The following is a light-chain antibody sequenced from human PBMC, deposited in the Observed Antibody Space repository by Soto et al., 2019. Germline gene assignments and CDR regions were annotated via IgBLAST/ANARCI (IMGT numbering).Light chain of an antibody. CDR2: EVT. V-gene: IGLV2-14*01. CDR3: SSYASSSPYV. J-gene: IGLJ1*01. Sequence: QSALTQPGSVSGSPGQSITISCTGTSSDVGGYNHVSWYQIHPGKAPKLIIYEVTSRPSGVPYRFSGSKSGNSASLTISGLQAEDEADYSCSSYASSSPYVFGGGTKVTVL. CDR1: SSDVGGYNH.